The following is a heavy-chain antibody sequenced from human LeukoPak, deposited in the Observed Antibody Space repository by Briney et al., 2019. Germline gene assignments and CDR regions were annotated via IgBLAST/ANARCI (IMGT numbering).Heavy chain of an antibody. CDR3: AKAEILTGYYPPYYFDS. V-gene: IGHV3-23*01. CDR2: VSGAGDLT. D-gene: IGHD3-9*01. J-gene: IGHJ4*02. Sequence: PGGSLRLSCVASGFIFSNYGMSWVRQAPGKGLEWVVRVSGAGDLTNYADSVTGRFTISRDNSKNTVYLQMNSLRADDTAVYYCAKAEILTGYYPPYYFDSWGQGTLVTVSS. CDR1: GFIFSNYG.